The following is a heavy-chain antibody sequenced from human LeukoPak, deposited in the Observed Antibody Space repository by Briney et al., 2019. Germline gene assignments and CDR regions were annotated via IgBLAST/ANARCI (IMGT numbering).Heavy chain of an antibody. CDR2: IYYSGST. CDR1: GGSIRSYS. V-gene: IGHV4-59*01. CDR3: ARNLGGSSWVFDY. J-gene: IGHJ4*02. Sequence: SETLSLTCTVSGGSIRSYSWSWIRQPPGKGLEWIGYIYYSGSTNYNPSLKSRATISVDTSKNQFSLKLSSVTAADTAVYYCARNLGGSSWVFDYWGQGTLVTVSS. D-gene: IGHD6-13*01.